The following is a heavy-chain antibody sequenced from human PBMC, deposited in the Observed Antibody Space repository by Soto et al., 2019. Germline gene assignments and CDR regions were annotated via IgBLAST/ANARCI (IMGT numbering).Heavy chain of an antibody. CDR1: GFTFSDHY. V-gene: IGHV3-72*01. D-gene: IGHD6-13*01. Sequence: PGGSLRLSCAASGFTFSDHYMDWVRQAPGKGLEWVGRVKNKANSYTTEYAASVKGRCTISRDDSRSIPYLQMNSLKTEDTALYYCTSNHGGSSWYRYYYGMDVSGQGTTVTVSS. CDR2: VKNKANSYTT. J-gene: IGHJ6*02. CDR3: TSNHGGSSWYRYYYGMDV.